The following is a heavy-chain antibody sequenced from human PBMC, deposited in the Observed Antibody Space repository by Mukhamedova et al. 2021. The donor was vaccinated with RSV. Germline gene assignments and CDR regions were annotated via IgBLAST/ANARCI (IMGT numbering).Heavy chain of an antibody. Sequence: GGTTDYAAPVKGRFTISRDDSKNTLYLQMNSLKTEDTAVYYCTTDSYYDSSCYYPLYAFDILGLLTIVTVSS. CDR2: GGTT. V-gene: IGHV3-15*01. D-gene: IGHD3-22*01. J-gene: IGHJ3*02. CDR3: TTDSYYDSSCYYPLYAFDI.